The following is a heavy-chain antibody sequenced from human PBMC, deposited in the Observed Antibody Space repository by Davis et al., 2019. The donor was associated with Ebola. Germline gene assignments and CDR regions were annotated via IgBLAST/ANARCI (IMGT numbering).Heavy chain of an antibody. Sequence: MPSETLSLTCTVSGGSVSSGGYYWNWIRQPPGKGLEWIGYIYYSGSTSYKPSLESRVTISVDTSKNQFSLKLKSVTAADTAVYYCAREGEAGWFDPWGQGTLVTVSS. CDR2: IYYSGST. CDR3: AREGEAGWFDP. J-gene: IGHJ5*02. V-gene: IGHV4-61*08. D-gene: IGHD3-16*01. CDR1: GGSVSSGGYY.